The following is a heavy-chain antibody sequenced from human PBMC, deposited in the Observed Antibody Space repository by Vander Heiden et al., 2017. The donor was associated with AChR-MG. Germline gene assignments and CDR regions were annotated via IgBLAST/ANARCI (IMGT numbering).Heavy chain of an antibody. CDR1: GFNCANYE. D-gene: IGHD6-6*01. Sequence: EVRLVESGGGLVQPGGSLRLPCAASGFNCANYEMHWVRQGTGKGLEWVSAINSAGNTYYLDSVKGRFTISRENVRNSMYLQMNTLRAGDTAVYYCARASRSSQNAFDIWGQGTMVTVSA. J-gene: IGHJ3*02. CDR2: INSAGNT. CDR3: ARASRSSQNAFDI. V-gene: IGHV3-13*01.